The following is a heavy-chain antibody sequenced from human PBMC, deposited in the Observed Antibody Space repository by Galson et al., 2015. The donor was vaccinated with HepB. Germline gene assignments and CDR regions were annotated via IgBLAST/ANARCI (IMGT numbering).Heavy chain of an antibody. J-gene: IGHJ4*02. CDR1: GFTFSSYA. CDR2: INADGRTT. V-gene: IGHV3-74*01. CDR3: SSSRYCSGGSCQYS. Sequence: SLRLSCAASGFTFSSYAMHWARHAPGRGLVWVSRINADGRTTFYADSVKGRFTISRDNAKNTLYLQMNSLRAEDTAVYYCSSSRYCSGGSCQYSWGQGTLVTVSS. D-gene: IGHD2-15*01.